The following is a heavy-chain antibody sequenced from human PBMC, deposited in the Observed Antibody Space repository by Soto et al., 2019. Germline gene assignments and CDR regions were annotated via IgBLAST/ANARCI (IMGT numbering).Heavy chain of an antibody. Sequence: QARLTQSGPEVKKLGASVKVSCKASGYKFPDYGISWVRRAPGQGPEWLGWISAYNGDTEYANKFQGRITVTTDTSPTTVYLELRRLRPEDTAIYYCARVEDSGTYLIWGQGTLVTASS. V-gene: IGHV1-18*01. CDR1: GYKFPDYG. CDR2: ISAYNGDT. CDR3: ARVEDSGTYLI. J-gene: IGHJ4*02. D-gene: IGHD1-26*01.